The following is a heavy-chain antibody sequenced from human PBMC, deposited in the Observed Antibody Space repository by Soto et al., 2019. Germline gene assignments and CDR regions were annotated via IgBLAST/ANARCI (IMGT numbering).Heavy chain of an antibody. D-gene: IGHD4-17*01. Sequence: QVQLQESGPGLVKPSQTLSLTCTVSGGSISSGGYYWSWIRQHPGKGLEWIGYIYYSGSTYYNPSLKSRVTISVDTSKNQFSLKLSSVTAADTAVYYCARVTSDHYGDYVVSGVDYWGQGTLVTVSS. V-gene: IGHV4-31*03. CDR1: GGSISSGGYY. CDR2: IYYSGST. J-gene: IGHJ4*02. CDR3: ARVTSDHYGDYVVSGVDY.